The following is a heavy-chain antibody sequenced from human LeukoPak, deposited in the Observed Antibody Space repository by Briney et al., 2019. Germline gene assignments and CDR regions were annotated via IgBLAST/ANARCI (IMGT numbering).Heavy chain of an antibody. D-gene: IGHD7-27*01. CDR2: ISGSGGST. V-gene: IGHV3-23*01. Sequence: GGSLRLSCAASGFTFSSYAMSWVRQAPGKGLEWVSAISGSGGSTYYADSVKGRFTISRDNSKNTLYLQMNSLKAEDTAVYYCTRGYLGIDYWGQGTLVTVSS. CDR1: GFTFSSYA. CDR3: TRGYLGIDY. J-gene: IGHJ4*02.